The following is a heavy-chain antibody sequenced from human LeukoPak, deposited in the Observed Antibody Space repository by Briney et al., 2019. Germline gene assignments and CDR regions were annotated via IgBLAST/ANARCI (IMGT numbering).Heavy chain of an antibody. CDR3: ARGSGSYGY. J-gene: IGHJ4*02. D-gene: IGHD3-10*01. CDR2: IKQDGSDK. CDR1: GFIFNNYW. Sequence: GGSLRLSCAASGFIFNNYWMSWVRQAPGKGLEWAANIKQDGSDKYYVDSVKGRFTISRDDAKNSLYLQMNSLRAEDSAMYYCARGSGSYGYWGQGTLVTVSS. V-gene: IGHV3-7*03.